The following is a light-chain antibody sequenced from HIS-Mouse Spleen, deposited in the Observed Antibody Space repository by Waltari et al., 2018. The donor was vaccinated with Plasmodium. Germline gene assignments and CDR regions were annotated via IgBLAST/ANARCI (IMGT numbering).Light chain of an antibody. CDR2: AAS. Sequence: DIQMTQSPYSLSASVGDRVTITCRASQGISTYLAWYQQKPGKVPKPLIYAASTLQSGVPSRFSGSGSGTDFTLTISILQPEDVATYYCQKYNSAPHTFGQGTKLEIK. CDR3: QKYNSAPHT. V-gene: IGKV1-27*01. J-gene: IGKJ2*01. CDR1: QGISTY.